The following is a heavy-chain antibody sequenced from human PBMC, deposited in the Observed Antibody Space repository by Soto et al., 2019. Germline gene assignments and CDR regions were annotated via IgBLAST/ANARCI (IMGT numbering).Heavy chain of an antibody. V-gene: IGHV4-4*07. Sequence: QVQLQESGPGLVKPSETLSLTCTVSGGSISSYYWSWVRQPAGEGLEWIGRVYTSGSTNYNPSLNSRVTVSLDTSKNQFSLRVNSVTAADTAVYYCARDSGDYQGFDYWGQGTLVTVSS. D-gene: IGHD4-17*01. CDR2: VYTSGST. CDR1: GGSISSYY. J-gene: IGHJ4*02. CDR3: ARDSGDYQGFDY.